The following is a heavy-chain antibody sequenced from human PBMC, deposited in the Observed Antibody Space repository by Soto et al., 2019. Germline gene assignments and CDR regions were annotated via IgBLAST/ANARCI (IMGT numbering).Heavy chain of an antibody. J-gene: IGHJ5*02. D-gene: IGHD1-20*01. CDR2: IIPILGIA. CDR3: ARARAEGITGTTPLFDP. CDR1: GGTFSSYT. V-gene: IGHV1-69*02. Sequence: QVQLVQSGAEVKKPGSSVKVSCKASGGTFSSYTISWVRQAPGQGLEWMGRIIPILGIANYAQKFQGRVTITADKSTSTAYMELSRLRSEDTAVYYCARARAEGITGTTPLFDPWGQGTLVTVSS.